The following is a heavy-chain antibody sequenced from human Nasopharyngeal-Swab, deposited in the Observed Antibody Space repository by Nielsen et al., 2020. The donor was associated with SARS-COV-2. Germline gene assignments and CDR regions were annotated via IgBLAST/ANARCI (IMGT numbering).Heavy chain of an antibody. CDR1: GFTFRSYA. D-gene: IGHD4-17*01. CDR3: ASLPTVTTKGYGMDV. Sequence: GESLKISCAASGFTFRSYAISWVRQAPGKGLEWVAVISYDGSNKYYADSVKGRFTISRDNSKNTLYLQMNSLRAEDTAVYYCASLPTVTTKGYGMDVWGQGTTVTVSS. J-gene: IGHJ6*02. CDR2: ISYDGSNK. V-gene: IGHV3-30*04.